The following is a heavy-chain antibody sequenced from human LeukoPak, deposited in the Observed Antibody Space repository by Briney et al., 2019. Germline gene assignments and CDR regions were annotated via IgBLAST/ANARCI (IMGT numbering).Heavy chain of an antibody. Sequence: ASVKVSCKASGYTFTGYYVHWVRQAPGQGLEWMGRINPNSGGTNYAQKFQGRVTMTRDTSISTAYMELSRLRSDDTAVYYCASPTYYYDSSGPHGAFDIWGQGTMVTVSS. V-gene: IGHV1-2*06. CDR2: INPNSGGT. CDR1: GYTFTGYY. J-gene: IGHJ3*02. CDR3: ASPTYYYDSSGPHGAFDI. D-gene: IGHD3-22*01.